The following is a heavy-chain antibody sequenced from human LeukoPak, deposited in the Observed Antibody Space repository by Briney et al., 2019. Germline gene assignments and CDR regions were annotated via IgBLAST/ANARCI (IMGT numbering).Heavy chain of an antibody. CDR3: ARGPLANAKYYDFWSGYWWHPNGMDV. Sequence: ASVKVSCKASGYTFTSYDINWVRQAPGQGLEWMGWMNPNSGNTGYAQKFQGRVTMTRNTSISTAYMELSSLRSEDTAVYYCARGPLANAKYYDFWSGYWWHPNGMDVWGQGTTVTVSS. V-gene: IGHV1-8*01. D-gene: IGHD3-3*01. CDR1: GYTFTSYD. J-gene: IGHJ6*02. CDR2: MNPNSGNT.